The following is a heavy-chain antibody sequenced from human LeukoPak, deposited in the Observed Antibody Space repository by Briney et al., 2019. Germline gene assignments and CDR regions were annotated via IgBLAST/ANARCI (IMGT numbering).Heavy chain of an antibody. Sequence: GGSLRLSCTASGFTFGDYAMSWVRQAPGKGLEWVGFIRSKAYGGTTEYAASVKGRFTISRDDSKSIAYLQMNSLKTEDTAVYYCSIAGYELDFDYWGQGTLVTVSS. CDR3: SIAGYELDFDY. V-gene: IGHV3-49*04. CDR1: GFTFGDYA. CDR2: IRSKAYGGTT. D-gene: IGHD5-12*01. J-gene: IGHJ4*02.